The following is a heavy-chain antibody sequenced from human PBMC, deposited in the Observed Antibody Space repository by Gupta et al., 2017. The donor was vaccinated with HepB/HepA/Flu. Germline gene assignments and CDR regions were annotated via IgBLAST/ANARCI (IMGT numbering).Heavy chain of an antibody. Sequence: VQPGRSLGLSCAVSGFSLGGYGMHWVRQTPGKGLEWVAVISFDGSETYYADSVKGRFTISRSNSMNTLYLQMNDLRAEDTALYYGARDLSLGTTFPWFDSWGQGTRVTVS. V-gene: IGHV3-33*01. CDR1: GFSLGGYG. D-gene: IGHD1-7*01. CDR3: ARDLSLGTTFPWFDS. CDR2: ISFDGSET. J-gene: IGHJ5*01.